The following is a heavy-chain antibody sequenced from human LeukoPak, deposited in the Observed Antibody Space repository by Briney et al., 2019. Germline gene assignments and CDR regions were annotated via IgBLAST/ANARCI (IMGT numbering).Heavy chain of an antibody. CDR3: ARLGGGGYNNFDC. Sequence: GESLKISCQGAAYSFTSYWIGWVRQMPGKGLEWMGIIYPGDFDTRYSPPFQGQVTISADKSISTAYLQWSSLQASDSAMYYCARLGGGGYNNFDCWGQGTLVTVSS. V-gene: IGHV5-51*01. D-gene: IGHD5-24*01. CDR1: AYSFTSYW. J-gene: IGHJ4*02. CDR2: IYPGDFDT.